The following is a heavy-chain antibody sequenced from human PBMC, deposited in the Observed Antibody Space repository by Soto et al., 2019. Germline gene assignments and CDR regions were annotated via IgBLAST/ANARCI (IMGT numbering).Heavy chain of an antibody. Sequence: EVQLVESGGGLVQPGGSLRLSCAASGFIFSSNWMSWVRQAPGKGLECVANIKQDGSEKYYVDSVKGRFTISRDNANDSLYLQMNSLRAEDTAVYYCTWDKGGNVEDWGQGTLVTVSS. CDR3: TWDKGGNVED. CDR1: GFIFSSNW. V-gene: IGHV3-7*04. D-gene: IGHD2-15*01. CDR2: IKQDGSEK. J-gene: IGHJ4*02.